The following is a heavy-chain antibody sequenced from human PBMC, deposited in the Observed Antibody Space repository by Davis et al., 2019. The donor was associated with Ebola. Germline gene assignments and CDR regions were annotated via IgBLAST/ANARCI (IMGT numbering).Heavy chain of an antibody. CDR2: ISGSGGST. V-gene: IGHV3-23*01. Sequence: GESLKISCAASGLSFNYYAMTWVRQAPGKGLEWVSGISGSGGSTYYADSVKGRFTISRDNAKNSLYLDMKRLTTEDTALYYCVKDAGLAAAAYYFDSWGQGTLVVVSS. CDR3: VKDAGLAAAAYYFDS. CDR1: GLSFNYYA. D-gene: IGHD6-13*01. J-gene: IGHJ4*02.